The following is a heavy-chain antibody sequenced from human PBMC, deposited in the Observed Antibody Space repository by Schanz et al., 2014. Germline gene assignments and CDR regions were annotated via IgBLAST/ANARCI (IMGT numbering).Heavy chain of an antibody. J-gene: IGHJ4*02. D-gene: IGHD6-13*01. V-gene: IGHV1-46*03. Sequence: QVQLVQSGAEVKKPGASVKVSCEASGYTFTSYYMHWVRQAPGQGLEWMGIINPSGGSTSYAQKFQGRVTMTRDTSTSTVYMELSSLRSEDTAVYYCARDGEAAAGCDYWGQGPLVTVSS. CDR1: GYTFTSYY. CDR2: INPSGGST. CDR3: ARDGEAAAGCDY.